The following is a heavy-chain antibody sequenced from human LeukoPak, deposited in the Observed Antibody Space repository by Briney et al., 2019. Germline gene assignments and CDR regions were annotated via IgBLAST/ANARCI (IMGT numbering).Heavy chain of an antibody. D-gene: IGHD2-21*02. Sequence: SETLSLTCTVSGGSISSGDYYWSWIRQPPGKGLEWIGYIYYSGSTYYNPSLKSRVTISVDTSKNQFSLKLSSVTAADTAVYLCARYCGTDCYSGPPHAFDVWGQGTMVTVSS. CDR2: IYYSGST. CDR3: ARYCGTDCYSGPPHAFDV. J-gene: IGHJ3*01. V-gene: IGHV4-30-4*01. CDR1: GGSISSGDYY.